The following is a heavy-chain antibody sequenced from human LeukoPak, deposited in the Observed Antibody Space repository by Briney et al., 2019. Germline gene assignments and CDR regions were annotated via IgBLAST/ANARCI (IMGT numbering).Heavy chain of an antibody. Sequence: SVKVSCKASGGTFSSYAISWVRQAPGQGLEWMGGIIPIFGTANYAQKFQGRVTITADKSTSTAYMELSSLRSEDTAVYYCARVRYGSSWRTFDPWGRGTLVTVSS. CDR2: IIPIFGTA. J-gene: IGHJ5*02. CDR1: GGTFSSYA. V-gene: IGHV1-69*06. CDR3: ARVRYGSSWRTFDP. D-gene: IGHD6-13*01.